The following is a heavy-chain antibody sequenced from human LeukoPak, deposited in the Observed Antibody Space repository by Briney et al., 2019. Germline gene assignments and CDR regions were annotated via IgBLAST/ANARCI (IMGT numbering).Heavy chain of an antibody. D-gene: IGHD3-10*01. V-gene: IGHV4-34*01. CDR1: GGSFSGCY. CDR2: INHSGST. Sequence: SETLSLTCAVYGGSFSGCYWSWIRQPPGKGLEWIGEINHSGSTNYNPSLKSRVTISVDTSKNQFSLKLSSVTAADTAVYYCARGEYYFDYWGQGTLVTVSS. CDR3: ARGEYYFDY. J-gene: IGHJ4*02.